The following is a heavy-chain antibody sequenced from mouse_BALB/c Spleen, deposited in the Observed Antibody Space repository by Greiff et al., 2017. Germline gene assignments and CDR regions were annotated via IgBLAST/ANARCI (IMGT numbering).Heavy chain of an antibody. CDR2: INPSTGYT. Sequence: VKLMESGAELAKPGASVKMSCKASGYTFTSYWMHWVKQRPGQGLEWIGYINPSTGYTEYNQKFKDKATLTADKSSSTAYMQLSSLTSEDSAVYYCASYGNYDAMDYWGQGTSVTVSS. CDR1: GYTFTSYW. CDR3: ASYGNYDAMDY. D-gene: IGHD2-1*01. V-gene: IGHV1-7*01. J-gene: IGHJ4*01.